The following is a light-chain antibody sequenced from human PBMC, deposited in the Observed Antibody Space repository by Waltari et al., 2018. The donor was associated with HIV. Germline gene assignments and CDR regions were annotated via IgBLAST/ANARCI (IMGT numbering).Light chain of an antibody. CDR2: RNN. Sequence: QSVLAQPRSVSGTPGQRVNISRSGRSSNVRNNYVYWYQQVPGVAPKLLIYRNNQRPSGVPDRFSGSKSGTSASLAISGLRTEDEAEYYCAAWDDRLSGRLFGGGTKVTVL. CDR1: SSNVRNNY. J-gene: IGLJ2*01. CDR3: AAWDDRLSGRL. V-gene: IGLV1-47*01.